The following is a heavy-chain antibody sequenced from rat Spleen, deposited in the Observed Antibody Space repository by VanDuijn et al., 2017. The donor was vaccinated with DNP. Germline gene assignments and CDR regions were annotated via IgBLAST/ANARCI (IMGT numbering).Heavy chain of an antibody. CDR1: GFTFSAYY. V-gene: IGHV5S23*01. D-gene: IGHD4-3*01. CDR2: IGSPAYAP. Sequence: EVQQVESGGGLVQPGRSLKLSCAASGFTFSAYYIAWVRQAPAKGLEWVAYIGSPAYAPYYTDSVKGRFAISRDNAKSTLYLQMNSLRSEDMATYYCVRWNSGHFDYWGQGVMVTVSS. CDR3: VRWNSGHFDY. J-gene: IGHJ2*01.